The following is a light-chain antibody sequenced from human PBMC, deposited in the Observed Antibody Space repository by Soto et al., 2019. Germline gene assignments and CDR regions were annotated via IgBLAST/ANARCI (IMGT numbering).Light chain of an antibody. CDR1: QSVSSSY. CDR2: GAY. Sequence: EIVLTQSPGTLSLSPGERATLSCRASQSVSSSYLALYQQKPGQAPRLLIYGAYIRATDIPARFSGSGSGTDFTLTISSLLSGDFAVYYCQQYNNWPAWTFGQGTKVDI. V-gene: IGKV3-15*01. CDR3: QQYNNWPAWT. J-gene: IGKJ1*01.